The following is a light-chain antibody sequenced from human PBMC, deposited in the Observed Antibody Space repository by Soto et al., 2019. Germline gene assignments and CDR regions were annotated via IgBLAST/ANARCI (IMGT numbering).Light chain of an antibody. CDR3: LQCGRSRLA. Sequence: EIVLTQSPGTLSLSPGERATLSCRASQSVGNNYLAWFQHKPGQAPRLLIYDASSMATVIPDRFSGSGSEIDFTLTISRLEPEAFAVYYCLQCGRSRLAFGGGARVEIK. CDR2: DAS. CDR1: QSVGNNY. V-gene: IGKV3-20*01. J-gene: IGKJ4*01.